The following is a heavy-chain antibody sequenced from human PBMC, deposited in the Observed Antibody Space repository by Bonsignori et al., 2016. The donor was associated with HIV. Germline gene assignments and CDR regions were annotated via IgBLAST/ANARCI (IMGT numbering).Heavy chain of an antibody. V-gene: IGHV4-30-2*01. J-gene: IGHJ4*02. CDR3: ARERGGGGPLSK. D-gene: IGHD3-16*01. Sequence: WIRQPPGKGLEWIGYIYHSGSTYYNPSLKSRVTISVDRSKNQFSLKLSSVTAADTAVCYCARERGGGGPLSKWGQGTLVTVSS. CDR2: IYHSGST.